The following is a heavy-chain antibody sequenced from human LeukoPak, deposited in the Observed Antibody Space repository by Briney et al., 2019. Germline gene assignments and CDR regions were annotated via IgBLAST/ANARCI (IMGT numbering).Heavy chain of an antibody. D-gene: IGHD1-26*01. Sequence: GRSLRLSCAASGFTFSSYGMHWVRQAPGKGLEWVAVIWYDGSNKYYADSVKGRFTISRDNSKNTLYLQMNSLRAEDTAVYYCARWGLLRSFDYWGQGTLVTVSS. CDR2: IWYDGSNK. V-gene: IGHV3-33*01. CDR1: GFTFSSYG. CDR3: ARWGLLRSFDY. J-gene: IGHJ4*02.